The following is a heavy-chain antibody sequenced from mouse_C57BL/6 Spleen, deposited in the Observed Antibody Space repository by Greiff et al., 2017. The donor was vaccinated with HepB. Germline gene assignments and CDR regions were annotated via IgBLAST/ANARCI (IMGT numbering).Heavy chain of an antibody. CDR1: GYTFTTYP. D-gene: IGHD1-1*01. CDR2: FHPYNDDT. CDR3: AIHYYGSTPFAY. Sequence: VKLQESGAELVKPGASVKMSCKASGYTFTTYPIEWMKQNHGKSLEWIGNFHPYNDDTKYNAKFKGKATLTVEKSSSTVYLELSRVTSDDSAVDYCAIHYYGSTPFAYWGQGTLVTVSA. V-gene: IGHV1-47*01. J-gene: IGHJ3*01.